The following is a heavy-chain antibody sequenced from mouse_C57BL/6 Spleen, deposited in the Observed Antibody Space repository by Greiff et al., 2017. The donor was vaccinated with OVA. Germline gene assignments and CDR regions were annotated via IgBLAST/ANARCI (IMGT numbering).Heavy chain of an antibody. J-gene: IGHJ2*01. CDR2: INPNNGGT. V-gene: IGHV1-26*01. CDR3: AREDYFGSSYGYCDY. CDR1: GYTFTDYY. D-gene: IGHD1-1*01. Sequence: EVQLQQSGPELVKPGASVKISCKASGYTFTDYYMNWVKQSHGKSLEWIGDINPNNGGTSYNQKFKGKATLTVDKSSSTAYMELRSLTSEDSAVYYCAREDYFGSSYGYCDYWGQGTTLTVSS.